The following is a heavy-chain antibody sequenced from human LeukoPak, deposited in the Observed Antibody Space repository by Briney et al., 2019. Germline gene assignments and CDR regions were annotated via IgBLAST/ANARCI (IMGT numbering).Heavy chain of an antibody. CDR3: AKVVTIFGVVINYPAGAFDI. Sequence: GGSLRLSCAASGFTFTTYGMYWVRQAPGKGLEWVAVISYDGSFKYYVDSVKGRFTISRDNSENTLYLQMNSLRAEDTAVYYCAKVVTIFGVVINYPAGAFDIWGQGTMVTVSS. D-gene: IGHD3-3*01. J-gene: IGHJ3*02. CDR1: GFTFTTYG. V-gene: IGHV3-30*18. CDR2: ISYDGSFK.